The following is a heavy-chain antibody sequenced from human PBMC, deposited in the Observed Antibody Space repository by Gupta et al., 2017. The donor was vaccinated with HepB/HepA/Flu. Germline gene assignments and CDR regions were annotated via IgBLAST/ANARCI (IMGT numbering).Heavy chain of an antibody. J-gene: IGHJ3*02. V-gene: IGHV4-59*01. CDR1: GGSISSYY. Sequence: QVQLQESGPGLVKPSETLSLTCTVSGGSISSYYWSWIRQPPGKGLEWIGYIYYSGSPNYNPSLKSRVTISVDTSKNQFSLKLSSLTAADTAVYYCARGYGRNALEIWGQGTMVTVSA. CDR2: IYYSGSP. D-gene: IGHD3-16*01. CDR3: ARGYGRNALEI.